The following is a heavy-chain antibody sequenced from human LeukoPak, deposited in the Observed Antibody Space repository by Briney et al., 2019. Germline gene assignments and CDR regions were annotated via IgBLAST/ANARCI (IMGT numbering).Heavy chain of an antibody. Sequence: GGSLRLSCAASGFTFSSYGMHWVRQAPGKGLEWVAFIRYGGSDKDCADSVKGRFTISRDNSKDTLYLQMNSLRPEDTAVYYCAKDWEIAATSLGDAFDYWGQGTLVTVSS. J-gene: IGHJ4*02. CDR1: GFTFSSYG. V-gene: IGHV3-30*02. CDR3: AKDWEIAATSLGDAFDY. CDR2: IRYGGSDK. D-gene: IGHD6-13*01.